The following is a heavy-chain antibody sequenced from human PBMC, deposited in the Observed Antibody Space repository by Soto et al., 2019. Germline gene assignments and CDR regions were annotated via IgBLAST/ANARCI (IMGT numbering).Heavy chain of an antibody. Sequence: GPGPKISTETLSLTCAVYGGSFSGHYWSWIRPPPGKGLEWIGEINHSGSTNYNPSLKSRVTISVDTSKNQFSLKLSSVTAADTAVYYCASAGSGGDYYYGMDVWGQGTTVTVSS. D-gene: IGHD6-19*01. J-gene: IGHJ6*02. CDR3: ASAGSGGDYYYGMDV. CDR2: INHSGST. V-gene: IGHV4-34*01. CDR1: GGSFSGHY.